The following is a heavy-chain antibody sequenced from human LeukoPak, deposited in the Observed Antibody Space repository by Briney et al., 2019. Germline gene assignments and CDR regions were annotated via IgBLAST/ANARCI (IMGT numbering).Heavy chain of an antibody. Sequence: SETLSLTCAVYGGSFSGYYWSWIRQPPGKGLEWIGEINRSGSTNYNPSLKSRVTISVDTSKNQFSLKLSSVTAADTAVYYCAKDQQDEGNPGRWGQGTLVTVSS. CDR3: AKDQQDEGNPGR. CDR1: GGSFSGYY. D-gene: IGHD1-1*01. J-gene: IGHJ4*02. V-gene: IGHV4-34*01. CDR2: INRSGST.